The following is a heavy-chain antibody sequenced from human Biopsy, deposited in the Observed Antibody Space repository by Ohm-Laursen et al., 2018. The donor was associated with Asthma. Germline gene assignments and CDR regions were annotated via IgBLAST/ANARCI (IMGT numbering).Heavy chain of an antibody. V-gene: IGHV4-59*07. CDR1: GRSLWSHD. Sequence: SVTQCFTCSVSGRSLWSHDSMWIPVPRTKALEYIGDVSHTGCTNYNPSIKSRVTMYLDKSKNQFSLRLTTAARADTAVDYCARLADCGGVTCYSYDWFDPWGQGTPVIVSA. CDR2: VSHTGCT. D-gene: IGHD2-15*01. CDR3: ARLADCGGVTCYSYDWFDP. J-gene: IGHJ5*02.